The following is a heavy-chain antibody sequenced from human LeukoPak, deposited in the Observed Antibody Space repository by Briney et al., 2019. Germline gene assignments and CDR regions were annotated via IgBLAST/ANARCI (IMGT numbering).Heavy chain of an antibody. D-gene: IGHD6-19*01. J-gene: IGHJ4*02. Sequence: PSEPLSLTCSVCGGSMWSYYWSWIRQPPGEGLEGIGYIHYSGSINYNPSLKSRGTISVDTSKNQFSLKLSAVTAADTAVYYCARQEWGSGWTPFDYWGQGTLVTVSS. CDR1: GGSMWSYY. CDR3: ARQEWGSGWTPFDY. CDR2: IHYSGSI. V-gene: IGHV4-59*08.